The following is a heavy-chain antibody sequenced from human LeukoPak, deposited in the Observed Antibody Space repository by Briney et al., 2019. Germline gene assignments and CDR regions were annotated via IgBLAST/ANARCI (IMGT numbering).Heavy chain of an antibody. J-gene: IGHJ4*02. V-gene: IGHV4-34*01. CDR2: INHSGST. CDR1: GGSFSGYY. D-gene: IGHD5-18*01. Sequence: SETLSLTCAVYGGSFSGYYWSWIRQPPGKGLEWIGEINHSGSTNYNPSLKSRVTISVDTSKNQFSLKLSSVTAADTAVYYCARGRGGYSYGCSGLGYYFDYWGQGTLVTVSS. CDR3: ARGRGGYSYGCSGLGYYFDY.